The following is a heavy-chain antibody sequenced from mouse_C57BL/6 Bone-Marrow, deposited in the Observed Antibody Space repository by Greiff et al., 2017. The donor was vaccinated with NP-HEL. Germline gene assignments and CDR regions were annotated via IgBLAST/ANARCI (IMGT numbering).Heavy chain of an antibody. CDR2: IDPANGNT. Sequence: VHVKQSVAELVRPGASVKLSCTTSGFNIKNTYMHWVKQRPEQGLEWIGRIDPANGNTKYAPKFQGKATITADTSSNTAYLQLSSLTSEDTAIYYCAKFDYDVPFAYWGQGTLVTVSA. J-gene: IGHJ3*01. CDR3: AKFDYDVPFAY. V-gene: IGHV14-3*01. D-gene: IGHD2-4*01. CDR1: GFNIKNTY.